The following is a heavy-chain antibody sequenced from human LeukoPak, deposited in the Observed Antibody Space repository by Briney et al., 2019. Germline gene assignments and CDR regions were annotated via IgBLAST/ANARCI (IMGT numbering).Heavy chain of an antibody. CDR1: GGSVSSSGYY. D-gene: IGHD3-22*01. V-gene: IGHV4-39*01. J-gene: IGHJ5*02. CDR3: TRTYYYDSRGEYGYNWFDP. Sequence: KSSETLSLTCTVSGGSVSSSGYYWGWIRQPPGQGLEWIGSIYLSGTTYYNPSFKSRVTMDVDTSRNQFSLKLTSATAADTAVYYCTRTYYYDSRGEYGYNWFDPWGQGTLVTVSS. CDR2: IYLSGTT.